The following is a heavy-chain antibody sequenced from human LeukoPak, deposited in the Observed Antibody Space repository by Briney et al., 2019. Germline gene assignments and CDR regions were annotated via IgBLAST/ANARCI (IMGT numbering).Heavy chain of an antibody. Sequence: GASLKISFKGSGYSFTDYWIGWVRQMPGKGLEWMGVIYPGDSDTTYSPSFQSQVTISADKSISTACLQWSSLKASDTAMYYCARRVGGSGSYYLGYWGQGTLVTVSS. V-gene: IGHV5-51*01. CDR3: ARRVGGSGSYYLGY. J-gene: IGHJ4*02. CDR2: IYPGDSDT. CDR1: GYSFTDYW. D-gene: IGHD3-10*01.